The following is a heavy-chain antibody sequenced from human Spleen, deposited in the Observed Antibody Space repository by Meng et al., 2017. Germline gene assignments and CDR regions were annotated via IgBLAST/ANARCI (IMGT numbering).Heavy chain of an antibody. CDR2: IYPSGDST. CDR1: GYTSTSFY. Sequence: QVQLVQSGAEVKKPGASVKVSCKSSGYTSTSFYINWVRQAPGHGLEWMGIIYPSGDSTTYAQKFQGRVTMTRDTSISTAYMELSNLTSDDTAVYYCARDPVWFDPWGQGTLVTVSS. CDR3: ARDPVWFDP. J-gene: IGHJ5*02. V-gene: IGHV1-46*01.